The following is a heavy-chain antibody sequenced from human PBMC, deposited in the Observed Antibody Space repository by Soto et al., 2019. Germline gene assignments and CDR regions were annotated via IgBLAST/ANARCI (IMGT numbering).Heavy chain of an antibody. D-gene: IGHD2-21*02. Sequence: EVQLVESGGGLVKPGGSLRLSCAASGFTFSSYSMNWVRQAPGKGLEWVSSISSSSSYIYYADSVKGRFTISRDNAKNSLYLKMNSLRAEDTAVYYCARAPEAYCGGDCYTHFDYWGQGTLVTVSS. V-gene: IGHV3-21*01. CDR1: GFTFSSYS. J-gene: IGHJ4*02. CDR2: ISSSSSYI. CDR3: ARAPEAYCGGDCYTHFDY.